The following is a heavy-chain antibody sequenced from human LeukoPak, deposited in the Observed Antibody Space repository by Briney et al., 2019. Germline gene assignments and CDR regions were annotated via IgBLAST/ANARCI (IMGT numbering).Heavy chain of an antibody. V-gene: IGHV5-51*01. CDR2: IYPGDSDT. Sequence: GESLKVSCXGSGYSFTSYWIGWVRQMPGKGLEWMGIIYPGDSDTRYSPSFQGQVTISADKSISTAYLQWSSLKASDTAMYYCARSHIAALQDYWGRGTLVTVSS. CDR1: GYSFTSYW. J-gene: IGHJ4*02. CDR3: ARSHIAALQDY. D-gene: IGHD6-13*01.